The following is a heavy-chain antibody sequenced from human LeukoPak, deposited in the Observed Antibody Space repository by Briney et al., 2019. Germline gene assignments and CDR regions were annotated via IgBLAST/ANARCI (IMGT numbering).Heavy chain of an antibody. CDR1: GDSIDIGGYY. V-gene: IGHV4-30-2*01. CDR3: ARADDFRIGYSFDS. J-gene: IGHJ5*01. Sequence: SETLSLTCSVSGDSIDIGGYYWTWIRQPPGKGLDWIGYIYHSGSSGYSASLKGRVTLSIDTSKDQFSLKLSSVTAADTAVYYCARADDFRIGYSFDSWGQGILVTVSS. CDR2: IYHSGSS. D-gene: IGHD3-3*01.